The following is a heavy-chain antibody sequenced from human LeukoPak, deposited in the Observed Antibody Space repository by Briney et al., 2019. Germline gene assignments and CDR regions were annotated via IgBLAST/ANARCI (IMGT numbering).Heavy chain of an antibody. J-gene: IGHJ4*02. D-gene: IGHD2-21*02. V-gene: IGHV3-30*02. CDR3: AKDHRAYCGGDCVDFDY. CDR1: GFTFSSYG. Sequence: GGSLRLSCAASGFTFSSYGMHWVRQAPGKGLEWVAFIRYDGSNKYYADSVKGRFTISRDKSKNTLYLQMNSLRAEDTAVYYCAKDHRAYCGGDCVDFDYWGQGTLVTVSS. CDR2: IRYDGSNK.